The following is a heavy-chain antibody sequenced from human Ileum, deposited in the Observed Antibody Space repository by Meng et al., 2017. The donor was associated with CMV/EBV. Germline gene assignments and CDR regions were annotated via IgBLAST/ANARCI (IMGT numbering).Heavy chain of an antibody. D-gene: IGHD5-24*01. CDR2: INHSGIT. CDR1: GGSFSDYR. Sequence: QVQLQQWGAGLLKPSETLSLTCAVYGGSFSDYRWTWIRQPPGKGLEWIGEINHSGITNYNPSLKSRVIISVDTSKNQFSLRLSSVTAADTAVYYCARGRRDGYNNPPLDYWGQGTLVTVSS. V-gene: IGHV4-34*01. J-gene: IGHJ4*02. CDR3: ARGRRDGYNNPPLDY.